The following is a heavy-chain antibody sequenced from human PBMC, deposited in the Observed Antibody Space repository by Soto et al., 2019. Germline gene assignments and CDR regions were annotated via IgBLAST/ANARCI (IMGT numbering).Heavy chain of an antibody. Sequence: QVQLVQSGAEVKKPGSSVKVSCKASGGTFSSYAISWVRQAPGQGLEWMGGIIPISGTANYAQKFQGRVTITADESTCTAYMELSSLRSEDTAVYYCARSQGSSTCLEVYYYYCYGMDVWGQGTTVPVSS. J-gene: IGHJ6*02. V-gene: IGHV1-69*01. CDR2: IIPISGTA. CDR3: ARSQGSSTCLEVYYYYCYGMDV. D-gene: IGHD2-2*01. CDR1: GGTFSSYA.